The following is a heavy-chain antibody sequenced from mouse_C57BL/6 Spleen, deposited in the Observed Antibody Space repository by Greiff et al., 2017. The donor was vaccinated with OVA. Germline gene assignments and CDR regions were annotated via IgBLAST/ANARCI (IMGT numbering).Heavy chain of an antibody. J-gene: IGHJ2*01. CDR3: ARVLQTGMDY. Sequence: VQLQQSGPELVKPGASVKISCKASGYTFTDYYMNWVKQSHGKSLEWIGDINPNNGGTSYNQKFKGKATLTVDKSSSTAYMELRSLTSEDSAVYYCARVLQTGMDYWGQGTTLTVSS. D-gene: IGHD4-1*01. CDR1: GYTFTDYY. CDR2: INPNNGGT. V-gene: IGHV1-26*01.